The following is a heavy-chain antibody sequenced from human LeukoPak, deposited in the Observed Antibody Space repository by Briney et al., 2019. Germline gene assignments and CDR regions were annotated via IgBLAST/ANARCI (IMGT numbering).Heavy chain of an antibody. J-gene: IGHJ4*02. CDR1: GVSITTSTHY. CDR2: MFYRGST. Sequence: PSETLSLTCTVSGVSITTSTHYWAWIRQPPGKGLEWIASMFYRGSTYYNASLRSRVTLSVDTSMNQFSLKLSSVTASDTATFYCERQGGWGGAASLIEFWGQGILVTVSS. D-gene: IGHD2-15*01. V-gene: IGHV4-39*01. CDR3: ERQGGWGGAASLIEF.